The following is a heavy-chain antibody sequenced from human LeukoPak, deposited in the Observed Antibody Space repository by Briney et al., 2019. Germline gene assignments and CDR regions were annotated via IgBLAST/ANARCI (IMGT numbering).Heavy chain of an antibody. CDR2: IHSDGTRT. CDR1: GFTFSAYW. V-gene: IGHV3-74*03. D-gene: IGHD3-22*01. CDR3: AREGYYERDAFDI. J-gene: IGHJ3*02. Sequence: GGSLRLSCAASGFTFSAYWMHWVRQAPGKGLEWVSHIHSDGTRTTYADSVKGRFTISRDNAKNTLYVQMNSLRAEDTAVYYCAREGYYERDAFDIWGQGTMVTVSS.